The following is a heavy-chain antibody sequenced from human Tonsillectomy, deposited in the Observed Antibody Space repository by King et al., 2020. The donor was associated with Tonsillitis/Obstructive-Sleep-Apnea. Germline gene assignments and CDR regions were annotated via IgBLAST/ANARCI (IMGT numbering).Heavy chain of an antibody. CDR1: GYTFTYRH. D-gene: IGHD3-22*01. CDR2: ITPFNGNT. CDR3: ASYYDSSGYSAFDI. V-gene: IGHV1-45*02. Sequence: LVQSGGEVEKTGFSVKGSCKASGYTFTYRHLHRGRQAPGQAPEWMGWITPFNGNTNYAQKFQDKITITRERAMSTAYMELSSLRSEDTAMYYCASYYDSSGYSAFDIWGQGTMVTVSS. J-gene: IGHJ3*02.